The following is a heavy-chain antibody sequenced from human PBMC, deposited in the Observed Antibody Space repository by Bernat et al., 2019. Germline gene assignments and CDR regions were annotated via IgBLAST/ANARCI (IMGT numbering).Heavy chain of an antibody. Sequence: QLQLQESGSGLVKPSQTLSLTCAVSGGSISSGGYSWSWIRQPPGKGLEWIGYIYHSGSTYYNPSIKSRVTISVDRSKNQFSLKLSSVTAADTAVYYCATYYYDSSGYYSRVYWGQGTLVTVPS. CDR1: GGSISSGGYS. V-gene: IGHV4-30-2*01. CDR3: ATYYYDSSGYYSRVY. D-gene: IGHD3-22*01. CDR2: IYHSGST. J-gene: IGHJ4*02.